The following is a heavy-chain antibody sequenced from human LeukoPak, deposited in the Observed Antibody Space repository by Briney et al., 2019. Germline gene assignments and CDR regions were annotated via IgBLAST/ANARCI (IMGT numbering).Heavy chain of an antibody. Sequence: PSETLSLTCFVSGDSISSSGYFWGWIRQPPGKGLEWIGTFFYSGTAHYSPSHRTRVTMSADTSKNHFSLRLSSVTASDTAVYYCVRGAIPGKRTPGSWGQGTLVTVSS. D-gene: IGHD4-23*01. J-gene: IGHJ5*02. CDR2: FFYSGTA. CDR1: GDSISSSGYF. V-gene: IGHV4-39*02. CDR3: VRGAIPGKRTPGS.